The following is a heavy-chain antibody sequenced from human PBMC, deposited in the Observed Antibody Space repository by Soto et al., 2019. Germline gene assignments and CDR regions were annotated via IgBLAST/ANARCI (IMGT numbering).Heavy chain of an antibody. Sequence: QVQLHQWGAGLVKSSETLSLTCAVSGGSFSGYYWSWIRQPPGKGLEWIGEINHIGRTNYNPSRKSRYTIPVDTSKNQFSLKVNSVTAAPTAVYYCARGGGRGYSYGYGIRDDAFNLWGQGTMVTVSS. CDR2: INHIGRT. CDR3: ARGGGRGYSYGYGIRDDAFNL. CDR1: GGSFSGYY. V-gene: IGHV4-34*01. J-gene: IGHJ3*01. D-gene: IGHD5-18*01.